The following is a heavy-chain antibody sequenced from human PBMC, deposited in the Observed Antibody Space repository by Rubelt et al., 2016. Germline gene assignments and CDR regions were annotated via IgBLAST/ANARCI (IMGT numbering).Heavy chain of an antibody. CDR1: GFSLSTSRVG. CDR2: IYWDDDK. J-gene: IGHJ4*02. Sequence: QITLKESGPTLVKPTQTLTLTCTFSGFSLSTSRVGVGWIRHPPGKALEWLALIYWDDDKRYSPSLKNRLTITKDTSKNQVVLKITNMDPVDTATYHCAHKFNSGFDHWGQGTLVTVSS. D-gene: IGHD6-19*01. V-gene: IGHV2-5*02. CDR3: AHKFNSGFDH.